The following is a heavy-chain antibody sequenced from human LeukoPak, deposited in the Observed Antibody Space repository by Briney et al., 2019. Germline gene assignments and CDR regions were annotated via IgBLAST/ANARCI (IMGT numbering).Heavy chain of an antibody. CDR1: GGSISSYY. J-gene: IGHJ4*02. D-gene: IGHD3-9*01. CDR2: IYTSGST. Sequence: PSETLSLTCTVSGGSISSYYWSWIRQPAGKGLEWIGRIYTSGSTNYNPSLKSRVTISVDTSKNQFSLKLSSVTAADTAVYYCARLVVAPELRYFDYWGQGTLVTVSS. V-gene: IGHV4-4*07. CDR3: ARLVVAPELRYFDY.